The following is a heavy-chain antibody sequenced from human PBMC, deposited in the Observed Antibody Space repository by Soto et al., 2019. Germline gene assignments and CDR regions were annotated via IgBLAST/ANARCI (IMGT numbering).Heavy chain of an antibody. D-gene: IGHD6-6*01. CDR1: GFTFSSYW. CDR3: ARGRAARLWFDP. CDR2: IKEDGSEK. J-gene: IGHJ5*02. Sequence: EVQLVESGGGLVQPGGSLRLSCAASGFTFSSYWMSWVRQAPRKGLEWVANIKEDGSEKYYVDSVKGRFTISRDKAKNSLYLQMNSLRAEDTAVYYCARGRAARLWFDPWGQGTLVTVS. V-gene: IGHV3-7*01.